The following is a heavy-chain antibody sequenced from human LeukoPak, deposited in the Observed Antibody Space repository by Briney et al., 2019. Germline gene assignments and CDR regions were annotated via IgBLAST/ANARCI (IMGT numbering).Heavy chain of an antibody. D-gene: IGHD1-26*01. Sequence: GGSLRLSCAASGFTVSSNYMSWVRQAPGKGLEWVSVIYSGGSTYYADSVKGRFTISRDNSKNTLYLQMNSLRAEDTAVYYCARVGGSYRLPYNWFDPWGQGTLVTVS. CDR3: ARVGGSYRLPYNWFDP. CDR2: IYSGGST. V-gene: IGHV3-66*01. CDR1: GFTVSSNY. J-gene: IGHJ5*02.